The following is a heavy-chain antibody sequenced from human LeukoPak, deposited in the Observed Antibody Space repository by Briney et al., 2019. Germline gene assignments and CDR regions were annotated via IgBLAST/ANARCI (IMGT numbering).Heavy chain of an antibody. Sequence: GGSLRLSCAGSGFSFSSYWMTWVRQAPGKGLEWVANIKQDGSEKYYADSAKGRFTISRDNAKNSLYLQMNSLRAEDTAVYYCARETNDFWSGRRIDYWGQGTLVTVSS. CDR3: ARETNDFWSGRRIDY. V-gene: IGHV3-7*01. D-gene: IGHD3-3*01. CDR1: GFSFSSYW. CDR2: IKQDGSEK. J-gene: IGHJ4*02.